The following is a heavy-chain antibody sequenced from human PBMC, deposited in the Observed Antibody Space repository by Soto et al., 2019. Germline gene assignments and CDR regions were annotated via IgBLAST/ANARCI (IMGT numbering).Heavy chain of an antibody. CDR1: GYTFTSYD. V-gene: IGHV1-8*01. CDR3: ARPLGYCSGGSCYSFWFDP. D-gene: IGHD2-15*01. J-gene: IGHJ5*02. CDR2: MNPNSGNT. Sequence: QVPLVQSGAEVKKPGASVKVSCKASGYTFTSYDINWVRQATGQGLEWMGWMNPNSGNTGYAQKFQGRVTMTRNTSISTAYMELSSLRSDDTAVYYCARPLGYCSGGSCYSFWFDPWGQGTLVTVSS.